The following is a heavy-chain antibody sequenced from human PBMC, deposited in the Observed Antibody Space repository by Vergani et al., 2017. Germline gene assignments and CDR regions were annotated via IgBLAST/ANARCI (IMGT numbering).Heavy chain of an antibody. CDR3: ARPGSSEMVPFDY. Sequence: QLQLQESGPGLVKPSETLFLTCTVSGGSISSSSYYWGWIRQPPGKGLEWIGSIYYSGSTYYNPSLMSRVTISVDTSKNQFSLKLSSVTAADTAVYYCARPGSSEMVPFDYWGQGALVTVSS. D-gene: IGHD5-12*01. CDR2: IYYSGST. V-gene: IGHV4-39*01. J-gene: IGHJ4*02. CDR1: GGSISSSSYY.